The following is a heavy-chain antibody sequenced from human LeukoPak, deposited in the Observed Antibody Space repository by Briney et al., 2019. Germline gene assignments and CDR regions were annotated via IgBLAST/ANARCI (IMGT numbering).Heavy chain of an antibody. CDR1: GFTFNNYW. CDR3: ARALAVTGTGGFDP. CDR2: INTDGSST. D-gene: IGHD6-19*01. V-gene: IGHV3-74*01. Sequence: QLGGSLRLSCTASGFTFNNYWMHWVRQAPGKGPVWVSRINTDGSSTSYADSVKGRFTISRDNAKNTLYLQMNSLRAEDTAVYYCARALAVTGTGGFDPWGQGTLVTVS. J-gene: IGHJ5*02.